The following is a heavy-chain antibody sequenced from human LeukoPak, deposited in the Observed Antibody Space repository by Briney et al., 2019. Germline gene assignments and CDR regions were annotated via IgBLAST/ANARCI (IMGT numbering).Heavy chain of an antibody. J-gene: IGHJ4*02. CDR3: AREPLGYYDSSGYLYYFEY. V-gene: IGHV1-18*01. D-gene: IGHD3-22*01. Sequence: ASVTLSFKASGSTFTNYGISWVRQAPGQGLGWLAWISAYNGDTRHAEKVQGRVTVTTNASTSTAYMELRSLRSDDTALYYCAREPLGYYDSSGYLYYFEYWGPGTLVTVSS. CDR1: GSTFTNYG. CDR2: ISAYNGDT.